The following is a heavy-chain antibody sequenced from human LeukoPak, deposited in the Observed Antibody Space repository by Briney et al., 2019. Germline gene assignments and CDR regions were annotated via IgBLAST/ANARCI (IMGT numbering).Heavy chain of an antibody. CDR3: AKSTYYYDSSGPCPDY. CDR1: GYTFTGYY. V-gene: IGHV1-2*02. Sequence: GASVKVSCKASGYTFTGYYMHWVRQAPGQGLEGMGWINPNSGGTNYAQKFQGRVTMTRDTSISTAYMELSRLRSDDTAVYYCAKSTYYYDSSGPCPDYWGQGTLVTVSS. J-gene: IGHJ4*02. D-gene: IGHD3-22*01. CDR2: INPNSGGT.